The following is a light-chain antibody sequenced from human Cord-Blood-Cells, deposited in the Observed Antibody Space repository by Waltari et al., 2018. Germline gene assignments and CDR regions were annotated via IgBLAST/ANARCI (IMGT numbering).Light chain of an antibody. CDR2: EVS. Sequence: QSALTQPASVSGSPGQSITLSCTGTSSDVGSYNLASWYQQHPGKAPKLMIYEVSKRPSGVSNRFSGSKSGNTASLTISGLQAEDEADYYCCSYAGSSTWVFGGGTKLTVL. J-gene: IGLJ3*02. CDR1: SSDVGSYNL. V-gene: IGLV2-23*02. CDR3: CSYAGSSTWV.